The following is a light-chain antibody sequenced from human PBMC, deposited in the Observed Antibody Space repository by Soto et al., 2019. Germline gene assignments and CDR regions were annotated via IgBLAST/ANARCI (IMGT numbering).Light chain of an antibody. V-gene: IGKV3-20*01. Sequence: EIVLTQSPGTLSLSPGERATLSCRASQSVSSSYLAWYQQRPGQAPRLLIYVESNRATGTPDRFSGSGSGTDITLTISRLGPEDFAVYYCQQYGSSPITFGDGTRLGIK. CDR2: VES. CDR1: QSVSSSY. CDR3: QQYGSSPIT. J-gene: IGKJ5*01.